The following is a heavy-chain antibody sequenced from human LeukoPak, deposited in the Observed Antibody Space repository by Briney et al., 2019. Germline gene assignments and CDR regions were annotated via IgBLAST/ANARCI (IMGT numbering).Heavy chain of an antibody. D-gene: IGHD3-22*01. J-gene: IGHJ4*02. V-gene: IGHV3-30*03. CDR1: GFTFSSYG. CDR2: ISYDGSNK. CDR3: ARDQGGYDSSGYYYDY. Sequence: GGSLRLSCAASGFTFSSYGMHWVRQAPGKGLEWVAVISYDGSNKYYADSVKGRFTISRDNAKNPLYLQMNSLRAEDTAVYYCARDQGGYDSSGYYYDYWGQGTLVTVSS.